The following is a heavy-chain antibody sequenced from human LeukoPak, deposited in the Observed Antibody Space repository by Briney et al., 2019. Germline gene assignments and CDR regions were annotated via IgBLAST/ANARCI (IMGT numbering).Heavy chain of an antibody. V-gene: IGHV3-21*01. D-gene: IGHD3-10*01. CDR1: GFTFSSYS. CDR2: ISSSSSYI. J-gene: IGHJ4*02. CDR3: ARDLVSGTMGY. Sequence: GGSLRLSCAASGFTFSSYSMNWVRQAPGKGLEWVSSISSSSSYIYYADSVKGRSTISRDNAKNSLYLQMNNLRAEGTAVYYCARDLVSGTMGYWGQGTLVTVSS.